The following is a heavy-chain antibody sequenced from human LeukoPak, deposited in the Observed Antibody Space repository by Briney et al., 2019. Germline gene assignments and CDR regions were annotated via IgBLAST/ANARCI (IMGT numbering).Heavy chain of an antibody. V-gene: IGHV1-58*02. Sequence: SVKVSCKASGFTFTSSAMQWVRQARGQRLEWIGWIVVGSGNTNYAQKFQERVTITRDMSTSTAYMELSSLRSEDTAVYYCAAVVSWGDDILTDYYSSENWFDPWGQGTLVTVSS. D-gene: IGHD3-9*01. J-gene: IGHJ5*02. CDR1: GFTFTSSA. CDR3: AAVVSWGDDILTDYYSSENWFDP. CDR2: IVVGSGNT.